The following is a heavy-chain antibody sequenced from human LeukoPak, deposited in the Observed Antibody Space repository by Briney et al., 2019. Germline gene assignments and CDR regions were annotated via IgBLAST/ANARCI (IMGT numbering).Heavy chain of an antibody. CDR3: AAEMATINAFDI. J-gene: IGHJ3*02. D-gene: IGHD5-24*01. V-gene: IGHV4-30-2*01. CDR2: IYHSGST. Sequence: PSEILSLTCTVSGGSISSGGYYWSWIRQPPGKGLEWIGYIYHSGSTYYNPSLKSRVTISVDRSKNQFSLKLSSVTAADTAVYYCAAEMATINAFDIWGQGTMVTVSS. CDR1: GGSISSGGYY.